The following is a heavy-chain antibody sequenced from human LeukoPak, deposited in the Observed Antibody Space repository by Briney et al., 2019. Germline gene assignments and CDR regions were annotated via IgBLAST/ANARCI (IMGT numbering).Heavy chain of an antibody. D-gene: IGHD2-8*01. Sequence: PGGSLRLSCAGSGFTFSSYAMSWVRQAPGKGLEWVSAISDSGVYTYYADSVKGRFTISRDNSKNTLYLHVNSLRAEDTAVYYCAKDTSIGKYCTSGVCSPFDYWGQGTLVTVSS. V-gene: IGHV3-23*01. J-gene: IGHJ4*02. CDR2: ISDSGVYT. CDR3: AKDTSIGKYCTSGVCSPFDY. CDR1: GFTFSSYA.